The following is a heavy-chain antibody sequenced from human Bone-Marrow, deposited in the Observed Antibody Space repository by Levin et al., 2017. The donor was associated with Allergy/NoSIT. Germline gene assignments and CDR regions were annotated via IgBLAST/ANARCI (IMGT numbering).Heavy chain of an antibody. J-gene: IGHJ4*02. Sequence: SRTLSLTCAVSGGSISSGGYSWSWIRQPPGKGLEWIGYIYHSGSTYYNPSLKSRVTISVDRSKNQFSLKLSSVTAADTAVYYCARGSENYDFWSGYQANYFDYWGQGTLVTVSS. V-gene: IGHV4-30-2*01. D-gene: IGHD3-3*01. CDR2: IYHSGST. CDR3: ARGSENYDFWSGYQANYFDY. CDR1: GGSISSGGYS.